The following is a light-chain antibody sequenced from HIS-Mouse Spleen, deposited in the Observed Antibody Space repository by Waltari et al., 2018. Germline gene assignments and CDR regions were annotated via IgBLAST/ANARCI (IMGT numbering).Light chain of an antibody. CDR3: QQYYSTSSLT. J-gene: IGKJ4*01. CDR1: QSVLYSSNNKNY. V-gene: IGKV4-1*01. Sequence: DIVMTQSPDSLAVSLGDRATINCKSSQSVLYSSNNKNYLAWYQQKPGQPPKLLIYWASTRESGVPDRFSGSGSGTDFTLTISSLQAEDVAVYYCQQYYSTSSLTFGGWTKVEIK. CDR2: WAS.